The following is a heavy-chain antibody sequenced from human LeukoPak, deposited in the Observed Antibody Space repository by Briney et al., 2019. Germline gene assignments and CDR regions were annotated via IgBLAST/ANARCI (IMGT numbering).Heavy chain of an antibody. Sequence: PSETLSLTCAVYGGSFSGYYWSWIRQPPGKGLEWIGEINHSGSTNYNPSLKSRVTISVDTSKNQFSLKLSSVTAADTAVYYCARLRYDSSGYSAFDIWGQGTMVTVSS. CDR2: INHSGST. D-gene: IGHD3-22*01. CDR3: ARLRYDSSGYSAFDI. V-gene: IGHV4-34*01. CDR1: GGSFSGYY. J-gene: IGHJ3*02.